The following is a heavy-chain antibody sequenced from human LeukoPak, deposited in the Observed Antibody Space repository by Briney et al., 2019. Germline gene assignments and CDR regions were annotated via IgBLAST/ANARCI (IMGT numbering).Heavy chain of an antibody. D-gene: IGHD6-19*01. CDR1: GFTFSDFY. J-gene: IGHJ4*02. CDR2: ISFSVNTK. V-gene: IGHV3-11*04. Sequence: SGGSLRLSCAASGFTFSDFYMNWVRQAPGKGLEWVSYISFSVNTKYYGDSVKGRFTISRDNAKNSLYLHMDSLRAEDTAVYYCARGAYSSGWAYFDHWGQGTLVTVSS. CDR3: ARGAYSSGWAYFDH.